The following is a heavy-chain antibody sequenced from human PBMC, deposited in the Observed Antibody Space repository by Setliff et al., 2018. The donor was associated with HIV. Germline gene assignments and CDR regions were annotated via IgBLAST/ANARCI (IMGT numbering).Heavy chain of an antibody. CDR1: GGSIASSTHY. CDR3: ARREGYNDFLTGYFRYKWYDP. Sequence: PSETLSLTCTVSGGSIASSTHYWAWIRQPPGRGLEWIGSVYYNGATDHNPSLKSRVTISVDTSNQQFSLKLSSVTAADTAVYYCARREGYNDFLTGYFRYKWYDPWGQGTLVTVSS. D-gene: IGHD3-9*01. CDR2: VYYNGAT. V-gene: IGHV4-39*01. J-gene: IGHJ5*02.